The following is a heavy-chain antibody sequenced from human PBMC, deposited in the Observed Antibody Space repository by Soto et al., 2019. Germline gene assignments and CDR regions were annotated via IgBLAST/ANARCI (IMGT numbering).Heavy chain of an antibody. CDR1: GGSISSGGYY. D-gene: IGHD3-10*01. V-gene: IGHV4-31*03. CDR2: IYYSGST. J-gene: IGHJ6*02. Sequence: SETLSLTCTVSGGSISSGGYYWSWIRQHPGKGLEWIGYIYYSGSTYYNPSLKSRVTISVDTSKNQFSLKLSSVTAADTAVYYCARANTRITMVRARSPYYYGMDVWGQGTTVTVSS. CDR3: ARANTRITMVRARSPYYYGMDV.